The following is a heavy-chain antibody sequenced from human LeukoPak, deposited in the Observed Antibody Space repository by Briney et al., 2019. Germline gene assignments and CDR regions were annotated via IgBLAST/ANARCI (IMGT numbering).Heavy chain of an antibody. CDR2: IYYSGST. J-gene: IGHJ6*04. CDR1: GGSISNYY. D-gene: IGHD3-22*01. CDR3: ARDRLKGSRHYYYYGMDV. Sequence: SETLSLTCTVSGGSISNYYWSWIRQPPGKGLEWIGYIYYSGSTNYNPSLKSRVTISVDTSKNQFSLKLSSVTAADTAVYYCARDRLKGSRHYYYYGMDVWGKGTTVTVSS. V-gene: IGHV4-59*01.